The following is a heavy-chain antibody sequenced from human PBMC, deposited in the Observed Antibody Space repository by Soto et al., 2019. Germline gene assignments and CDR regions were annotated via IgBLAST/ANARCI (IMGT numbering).Heavy chain of an antibody. D-gene: IGHD6-19*01. CDR3: VQGYSSGWNYFDY. Sequence: QVQLVQSGAEVKKPGASVKVSCQASGYTFTSYGISCVRQAPRQGLEWMGWISAYSGNTNYAQQLQGRVTMTTDTSTSTAYMELRSLRSDDTAVYYCVQGYSSGWNYFDYWGQGTLVTVSS. J-gene: IGHJ4*02. CDR2: ISAYSGNT. V-gene: IGHV1-18*04. CDR1: GYTFTSYG.